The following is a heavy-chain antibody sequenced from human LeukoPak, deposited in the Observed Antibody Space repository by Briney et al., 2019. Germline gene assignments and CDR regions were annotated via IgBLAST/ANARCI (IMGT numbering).Heavy chain of an antibody. V-gene: IGHV3-23*01. D-gene: IGHD2-15*01. CDR2: INGGGGST. CDR3: ARLTGGPNPQDGFDI. Sequence: GGSLRLSCAASGFTFSSYGISWVRQAPGKGLEWVSAINGGGGSTYYADSVKGWFTISRDNSKNTLYLQMNSLRAEDTAIYYCARLTGGPNPQDGFDIWGQGTVVTVSS. J-gene: IGHJ3*02. CDR1: GFTFSSYG.